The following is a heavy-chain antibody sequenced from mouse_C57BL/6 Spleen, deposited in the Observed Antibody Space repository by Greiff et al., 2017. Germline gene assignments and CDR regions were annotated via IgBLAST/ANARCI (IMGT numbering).Heavy chain of an antibody. CDR3: VRHGYGGDWYFDV. CDR1: GFSFNTYA. Sequence: EVQLMESGGGLVQPKGSLKLSCAASGFSFNTYAMNWVRQAPGQGLEWVARIRSKSNNYATYYADSVKDRFTISRDDTESMLYLRMNNLETEDTSMYYCVRHGYGGDWYFDVWGTGTTVTVSS. D-gene: IGHD2-2*01. V-gene: IGHV10-1*01. J-gene: IGHJ1*03. CDR2: IRSKSNNYAT.